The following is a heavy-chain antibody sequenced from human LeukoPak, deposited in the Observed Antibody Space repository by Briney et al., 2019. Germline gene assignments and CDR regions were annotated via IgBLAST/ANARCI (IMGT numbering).Heavy chain of an antibody. CDR1: GFTFSSYS. V-gene: IGHV3-21*01. CDR2: ISSSSSYI. J-gene: IGHJ3*02. D-gene: IGHD6-19*01. Sequence: GGSLRLSCAASGFTFSSYSMNWVRQAPGKGLEWVSSISSSSSYIYYADSVKGRFTISRDNAKNSLYLQMNSLRAEDTAVYYYASEWLAQGAFDIWGQGTMVTVSS. CDR3: ASEWLAQGAFDI.